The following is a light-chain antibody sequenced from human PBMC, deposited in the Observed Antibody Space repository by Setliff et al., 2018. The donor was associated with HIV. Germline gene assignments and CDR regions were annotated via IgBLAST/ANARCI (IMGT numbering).Light chain of an antibody. CDR1: QNIGNK. CDR2: GSS. Sequence: AIRMTQSPSTLSASTGDRVNITCRASQNIGNKLGWYQQKPGKAPRLLMYGSSTLQSGVPSRFGGSGSGTDFTLTVSCLQSEDFATYYCQHYYNYPWTFGPGT. CDR3: QHYYNYPWT. J-gene: IGKJ1*01. V-gene: IGKV1-8*01.